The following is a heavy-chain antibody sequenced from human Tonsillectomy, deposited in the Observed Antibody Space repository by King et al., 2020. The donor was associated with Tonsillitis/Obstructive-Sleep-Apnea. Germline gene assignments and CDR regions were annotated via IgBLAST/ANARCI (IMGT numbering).Heavy chain of an antibody. V-gene: IGHV3-9*01. CDR2: ISWNSGSI. J-gene: IGHJ4*02. Sequence: VQLVQSGGGLVQPGRSLRLSCAASGFTFDDYAMHWVRQAPGKGLEWVSGISWNSGSIGYADSVKGRFTISRDNAKNSLYLQMNSLRAEDTALYYCVVAATPSGVSYFDYWGQGTLVTVSS. CDR3: VVAATPSGVSYFDY. CDR1: GFTFDDYA. D-gene: IGHD2-15*01.